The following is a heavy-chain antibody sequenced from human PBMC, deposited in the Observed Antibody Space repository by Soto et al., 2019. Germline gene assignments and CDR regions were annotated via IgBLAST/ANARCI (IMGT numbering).Heavy chain of an antibody. Sequence: EVKLVESGGGLFQPGGSLRLSCETSGFIFSMYWMHWVRQVPGKGPQWVARITDDGSTTYYAASVEGRFTISRDNAKNALYLQMTSVRADETAVYYCTRGPRPNSIGTGAFWGQGTLVTVSS. V-gene: IGHV3-74*01. J-gene: IGHJ4*02. D-gene: IGHD3-10*01. CDR2: ITDDGSTT. CDR3: TRGPRPNSIGTGAF. CDR1: GFIFSMYW.